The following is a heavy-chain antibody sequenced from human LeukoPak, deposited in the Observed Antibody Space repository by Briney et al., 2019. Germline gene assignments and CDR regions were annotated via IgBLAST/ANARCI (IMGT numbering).Heavy chain of an antibody. CDR1: GGSISSGGYY. V-gene: IGHV4-31*03. J-gene: IGHJ6*03. CDR3: ARGVTTRYYYYYMDV. D-gene: IGHD3-22*01. CDR2: IYYSGST. Sequence: PSETLSLTCTVSGGSISSGGYYWSWIRQHPGKGLGWIGYIYYSGSTYYHPSLKSRVTISVDTSKNQFSLKLSSVTAADTAVYYCARGVTTRYYYYYMDVWGKGTTVTVSS.